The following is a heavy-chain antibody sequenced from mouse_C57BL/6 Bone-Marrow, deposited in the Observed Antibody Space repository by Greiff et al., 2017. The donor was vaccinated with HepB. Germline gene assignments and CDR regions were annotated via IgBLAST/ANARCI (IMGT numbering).Heavy chain of an antibody. V-gene: IGHV1-81*01. CDR1: GYTFTSYG. CDR2: IYPRSGNT. CDR3: ARGGDYFDY. J-gene: IGHJ2*01. Sequence: VKLVESGAELARPGASVKLSCKASGYTFTSYGISWVKQSTGQGLEWIGEIYPRSGNTYYNEKFKGKATLTADKSSSTAYMERRSLTSEDSAVYFCARGGDYFDYWGQGTTLTVSS.